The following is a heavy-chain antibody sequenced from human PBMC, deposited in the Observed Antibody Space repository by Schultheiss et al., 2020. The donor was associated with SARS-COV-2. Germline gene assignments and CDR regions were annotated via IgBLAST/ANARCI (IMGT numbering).Heavy chain of an antibody. Sequence: ASVKVSCKASGYTFTSYAMHWVRQAPGQRLEWMGWSNAGNGNTKYSQEFQGRVIMTRNTSINTAYMELSGLRSDDTAVYYCATGFLRVGADWGQGTLVTVSS. CDR1: GYTFTSYA. J-gene: IGHJ4*02. CDR3: ATGFLRVGAD. CDR2: SNAGNGNT. V-gene: IGHV1-3*02. D-gene: IGHD1-26*01.